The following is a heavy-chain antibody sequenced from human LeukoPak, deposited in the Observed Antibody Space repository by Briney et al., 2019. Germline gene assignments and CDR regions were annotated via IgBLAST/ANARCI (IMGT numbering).Heavy chain of an antibody. D-gene: IGHD2-2*01. Sequence: PGGSLRLSCAASGFTFSSYAMHWVRQAPGKGLEWVAVISYDGSNKYYADSVKGRFTISRDNSKNTLYLQMNSLRAEDTAVYYCARDLGPRGGVVVPAGPGLEYYYYYGMDVWGQGTTVTVSS. J-gene: IGHJ6*02. CDR1: GFTFSSYA. CDR3: ARDLGPRGGVVVPAGPGLEYYYYYGMDV. CDR2: ISYDGSNK. V-gene: IGHV3-30*04.